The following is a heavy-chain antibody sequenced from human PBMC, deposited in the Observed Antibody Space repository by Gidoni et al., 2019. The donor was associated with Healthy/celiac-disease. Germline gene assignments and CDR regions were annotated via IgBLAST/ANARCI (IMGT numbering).Heavy chain of an antibody. Sequence: EVQLVESGGGLVKPGGSLRISCAAPGFTFSNAWMSWVRQAPGKGLEWVGRIKSKTDGGTTDYAAPVKGRFTISRDDSKNTLYLQMNSLKTEDTAVYYCTTESGLRGPYYFDYWGQGTLVTVSS. CDR1: GFTFSNAW. D-gene: IGHD1-26*01. V-gene: IGHV3-15*01. CDR2: IKSKTDGGTT. CDR3: TTESGLRGPYYFDY. J-gene: IGHJ4*02.